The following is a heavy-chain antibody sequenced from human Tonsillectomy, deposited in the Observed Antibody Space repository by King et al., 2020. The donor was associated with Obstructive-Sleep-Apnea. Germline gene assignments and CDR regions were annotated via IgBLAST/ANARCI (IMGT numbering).Heavy chain of an antibody. D-gene: IGHD6-13*01. J-gene: IGHJ4*02. CDR1: GFTFSSYG. CDR2: IRYDGSNK. Sequence: VQLVESGGGVVQPGGSLRLSCAASGFTFSSYGMHWVRQAPGKGLEWVAFIRYDGSNKYYADSVKGRFTISRDNSKNTLYLQMNSLRAEDTAVYYCAKDRWANIAAAGVFDYWGQGTLVTVSS. CDR3: AKDRWANIAAAGVFDY. V-gene: IGHV3-30*02.